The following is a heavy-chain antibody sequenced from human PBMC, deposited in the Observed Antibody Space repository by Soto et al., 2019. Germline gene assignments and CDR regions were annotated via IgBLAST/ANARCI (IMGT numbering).Heavy chain of an antibody. D-gene: IGHD2-15*01. J-gene: IGHJ6*03. CDR1: GFTFSSYW. CDR3: AREGRSGYCSGGSCYEYYMDV. V-gene: IGHV3-74*01. Sequence: GGSLRLSCAASGFTFSSYWMHWVRQAPGKGLVWVSRINSDGSSTSYADSVKGRFTISRDNAKNTLYLQMNSLRAEDTAVYYCAREGRSGYCSGGSCYEYYMDVWGKGTTVTVSS. CDR2: INSDGSST.